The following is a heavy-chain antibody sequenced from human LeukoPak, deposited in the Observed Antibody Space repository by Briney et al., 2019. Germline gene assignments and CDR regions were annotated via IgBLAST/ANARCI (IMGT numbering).Heavy chain of an antibody. CDR2: INSGGTVT. CDR3: ARGGYHAYYLDY. J-gene: IGHJ4*02. Sequence: GGSLRLSCAASGFTFSDFWMHWVRQAPGEGVVWVSRINSGGTVTNYADSVKGRLTISRDNAKNTLYLQMNSLRAEDTSVYFCARGGYHAYYLDYLGQGSLVTVSS. D-gene: IGHD5-18*01. CDR1: GFTFSDFW. V-gene: IGHV3-74*01.